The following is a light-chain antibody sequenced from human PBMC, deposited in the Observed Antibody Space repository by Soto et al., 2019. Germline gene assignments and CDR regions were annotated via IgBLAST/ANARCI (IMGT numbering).Light chain of an antibody. CDR3: QQYNGHSLT. V-gene: IGKV1-5*01. J-gene: IGKJ1*01. CDR1: QTISFS. Sequence: DIQMTQSPSTLSASVGDRVTITCRASQTISFSLAWYQQKPGKAPKLLIYDASTLQSGVPSRFSGSESGTEFILTITGMQTDAFANYYCQQYNGHSLTFGQGTKVDIK. CDR2: DAS.